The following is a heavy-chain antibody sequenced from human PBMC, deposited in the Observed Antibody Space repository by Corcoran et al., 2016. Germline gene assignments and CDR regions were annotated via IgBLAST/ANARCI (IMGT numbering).Heavy chain of an antibody. CDR2: GYHAGST. CDR3: ARDVGANTLDY. V-gene: IGHV4-38-2*02. CDR1: GYSINNAYY. J-gene: IGHJ4*02. Sequence: HVQLLESGPGLVKPSETLSLTCTVSGYSINNAYYWGWIRQPPGKGLEWIGSGYHAGSTNYNPSLKSRVTISLDTSKNQFSLKLTSVTAADTAVYYCARDVGANTLDYWGQGTLVTVSS. D-gene: IGHD1-26*01.